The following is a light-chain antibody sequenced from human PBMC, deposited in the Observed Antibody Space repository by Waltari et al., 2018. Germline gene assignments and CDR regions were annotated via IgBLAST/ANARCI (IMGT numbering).Light chain of an antibody. CDR1: QSVSRV. J-gene: IGKJ1*01. CDR2: GAS. Sequence: EIVLTQSPGTLSLSPGESATLSCRARQSVSRVLAWYQQKPGQAPRLLIYGASNRATGIPDRFSGSGSGTDFSLTISRLEPEDFAVYYCQHYVRLPVTFGQGTKVEIK. CDR3: QHYVRLPVT. V-gene: IGKV3-20*01.